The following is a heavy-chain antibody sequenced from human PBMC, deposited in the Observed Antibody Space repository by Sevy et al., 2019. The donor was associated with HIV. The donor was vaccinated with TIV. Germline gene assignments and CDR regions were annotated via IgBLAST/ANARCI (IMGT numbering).Heavy chain of an antibody. J-gene: IGHJ4*02. CDR2: ISSSSSTI. CDR1: GFTFSSYR. D-gene: IGHD6-19*01. CDR3: ARDPLKEDRGWYRYYLDY. Sequence: GGSLRLSCAASGFTFSSYRMNWVRQAPGKGLEWVSYISSSSSTIYYADSVKGRFTISRDNAKNSLYLQMNSLRDEDTAVYYYARDPLKEDRGWYRYYLDYGGQGTLVTVSS. V-gene: IGHV3-48*02.